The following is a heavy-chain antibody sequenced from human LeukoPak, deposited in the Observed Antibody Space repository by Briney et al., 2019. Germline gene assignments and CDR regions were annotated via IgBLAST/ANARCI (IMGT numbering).Heavy chain of an antibody. CDR3: ASGGLLLGTWYYFDY. V-gene: IGHV1-69*04. J-gene: IGHJ4*02. D-gene: IGHD3-22*01. CDR2: IIPILGIA. Sequence: SVKVSCKASGGTFSSYAISWVRQAPGQGLEWMGRIIPILGIANYAQKFQGRVTITADKSTSTAYMELSSLRSEDTAVYYCASGGLLLGTWYYFDYWGQGTLVTVSS. CDR1: GGTFSSYA.